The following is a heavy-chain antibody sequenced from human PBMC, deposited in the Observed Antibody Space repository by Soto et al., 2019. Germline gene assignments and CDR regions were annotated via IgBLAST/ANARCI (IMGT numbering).Heavy chain of an antibody. J-gene: IGHJ4*02. D-gene: IGHD6-13*01. Sequence: PGGSLRLSCAASGFTFSSYAMSWVRQAPGKGLEWVSAISGSGGSTYYADSVKGRFTISRDNSKDTLYLQMNSLRAEDTAVYYCAKAQYSSSWATSDYWGQGALVTVSS. CDR2: ISGSGGST. V-gene: IGHV3-23*01. CDR1: GFTFSSYA. CDR3: AKAQYSSSWATSDY.